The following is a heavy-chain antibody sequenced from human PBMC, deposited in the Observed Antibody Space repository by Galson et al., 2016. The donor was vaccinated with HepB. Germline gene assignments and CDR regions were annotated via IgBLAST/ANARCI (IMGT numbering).Heavy chain of an antibody. D-gene: IGHD2-8*02. CDR1: GNTFTRYG. CDR3: AGGLPVSGSVQLDHMDV. V-gene: IGHV1-18*04. Sequence: SVKVSCKAPGNTFTRYGISWVRQAPGQGLEWMGWISPYNGNINYAQKFQGRVFLTTETSTATAYMELRRLISDVTAIYYCAGGLPVSGSVQLDHMDVWGKGTTVTVSS. J-gene: IGHJ6*03. CDR2: ISPYNGNI.